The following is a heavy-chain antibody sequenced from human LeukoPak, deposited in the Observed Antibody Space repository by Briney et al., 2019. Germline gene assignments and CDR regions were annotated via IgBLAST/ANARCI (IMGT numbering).Heavy chain of an antibody. CDR3: ARDKVVGATLLDY. CDR2: IKQDGSEK. J-gene: IGHJ4*02. V-gene: IGHV3-7*01. CDR1: GFTLSSYW. Sequence: GGSLRLSCAASGFTLSSYWMSWVRQAPGKGLEWVANIKQDGSEKYYVDSVKGRFTISRDNAKNSLYLQMNSLRAEETAVYYCARDKVVGATLLDYWGQGALVTVSS. D-gene: IGHD1-26*01.